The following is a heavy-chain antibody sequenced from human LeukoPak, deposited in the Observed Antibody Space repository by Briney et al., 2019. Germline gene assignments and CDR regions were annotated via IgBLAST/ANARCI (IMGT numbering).Heavy chain of an antibody. V-gene: IGHV1-46*01. Sequence: PSMKVSSKVYGYTFTSNYIHWVRQAPGQGLEWMGMIYPRDGSTSYAQTFQDRVTLRGDTSTSTVHMELSGLRSEHPAVYYCARDQDGFDYWGQGTLSPSPQ. CDR2: IYPRDGST. J-gene: IGHJ4*02. CDR1: GYTFTSNY. CDR3: ARDQDGFDY. D-gene: IGHD5-24*01.